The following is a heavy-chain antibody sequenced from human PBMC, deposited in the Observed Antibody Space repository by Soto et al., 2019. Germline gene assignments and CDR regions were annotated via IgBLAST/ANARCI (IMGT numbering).Heavy chain of an antibody. D-gene: IGHD3-10*01. CDR3: AKPTKGFHSPYYLAY. CDR1: GFTFSSYG. CDR2: ISYDGGNK. J-gene: IGHJ4*02. Sequence: PGGSLRLSCAASGFTFSSYGMHWVRQAPGKGLEWVAVISYDGGNKYYADSVKGRFTISRDNSKNTLYLQMNSLRAEDTAVYYCAKPTKGFHSPYYLAYWGQGTLVTVSS. V-gene: IGHV3-30*18.